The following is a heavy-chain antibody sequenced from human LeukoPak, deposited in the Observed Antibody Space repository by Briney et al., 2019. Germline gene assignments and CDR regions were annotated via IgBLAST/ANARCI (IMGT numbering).Heavy chain of an antibody. CDR1: GYTFTSYG. Sequence: ASVKVSCKASGYTFTSYGISWVRQAPGQRLEWMGWISAYNGNTNYAQKLQGRVTMTTDTSTSTAYMELRSLRSDDTAVYYCATAYDSSGYYPFDYWGQGTLVTVSS. CDR2: ISAYNGNT. D-gene: IGHD3-22*01. CDR3: ATAYDSSGYYPFDY. J-gene: IGHJ4*02. V-gene: IGHV1-18*01.